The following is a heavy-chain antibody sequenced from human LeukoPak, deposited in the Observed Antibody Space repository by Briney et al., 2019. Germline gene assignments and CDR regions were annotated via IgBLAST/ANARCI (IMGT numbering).Heavy chain of an antibody. V-gene: IGHV4-61*02. J-gene: IGHJ4*02. CDR3: ARESIRAFDY. CDR1: GGSISSGSYY. CDR2: IYTSGST. D-gene: IGHD6-6*01. Sequence: NPSETLSLTCTVSGGSISSGSYYWSWIRQPAGKGLEWIGRIYTSGSTNYNPSLKSRVTISVDTSKNQFSLKLSSVTAADTAVYYCARESIRAFDYWGQGTLVTVSS.